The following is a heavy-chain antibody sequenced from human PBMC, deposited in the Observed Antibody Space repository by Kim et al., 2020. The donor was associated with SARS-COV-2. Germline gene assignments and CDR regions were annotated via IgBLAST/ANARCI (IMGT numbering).Heavy chain of an antibody. CDR1: GFTFSSYA. CDR3: VKGGYSSGRTPSADH. V-gene: IGHV3-23*01. J-gene: IGHJ4*01. CDR2: IHGSGSST. D-gene: IGHD6-25*01. Sequence: GGSLRLSCAASGFTFSSYAMSWVRQAPEKGLEWISAIHGSGSSTYDADSVKGRFTISRDNPKNMLYLQMNSLRVEDTAIYYCVKGGYSSGRTPSADHWG.